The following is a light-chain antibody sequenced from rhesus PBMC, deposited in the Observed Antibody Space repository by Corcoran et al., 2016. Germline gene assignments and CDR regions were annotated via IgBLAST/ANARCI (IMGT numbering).Light chain of an antibody. V-gene: IGKV1-21*01. CDR2: KAS. Sequence: DIQMTQSPSSLSASVGDRVTITCRAGQGISSWLAWYQQKPWKALNLLIDKASSLHTGVPSRFSGSGSGTHFTLTISSLQPEDFATYSCQQHNSAPYSFGQGTKVEIK. CDR3: QQHNSAPYS. J-gene: IGKJ2*01. CDR1: QGISSW.